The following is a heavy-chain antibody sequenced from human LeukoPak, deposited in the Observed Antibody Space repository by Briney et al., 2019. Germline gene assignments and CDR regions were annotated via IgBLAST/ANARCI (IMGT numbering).Heavy chain of an antibody. CDR1: GGSFSGYY. CDR3: ARGRVRYFDWLPHTPDFDY. J-gene: IGHJ4*02. V-gene: IGHV4-34*01. Sequence: SETLSLTCAVYGGSFSGYYWSWICQPPGKGLEWIGEINHSGSTNYNPSLKSRVTISVDTSKNQFSLKLSSVTAADTAVYYCARGRVRYFDWLPHTPDFDYWGQGTLVTVSS. D-gene: IGHD3-9*01. CDR2: INHSGST.